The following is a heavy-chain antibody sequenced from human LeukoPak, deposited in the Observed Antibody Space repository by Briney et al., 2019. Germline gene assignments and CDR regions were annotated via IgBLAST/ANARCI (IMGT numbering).Heavy chain of an antibody. V-gene: IGHV3-23*01. CDR3: AKRVYYDSSGYYYFDY. J-gene: IGHJ4*02. CDR1: GFTFSTYV. D-gene: IGHD3-22*01. CDR2: ISGSGGST. Sequence: GGSLRLSCAASGFTFSTYVMSWVRQAPGKGLEWVSGISGSGGSTYYADSVKGRSTISRDNSKNTLYLQMNSLRAEDTAVYYCAKRVYYDSSGYYYFDYWGQGTLVTVSS.